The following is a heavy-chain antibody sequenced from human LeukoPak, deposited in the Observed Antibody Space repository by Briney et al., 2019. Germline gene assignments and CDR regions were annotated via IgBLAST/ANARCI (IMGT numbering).Heavy chain of an antibody. J-gene: IGHJ3*02. Sequence: GGSLRLSCAASGFTFSGYSMNWVRQAPGKGLEWVSFISTVSCYMYYADPVKGRFTISRDNAKNSLYLQMNSLGAEDTALYYCARASYDSSGYYPAAFDIWGQGTMVTVSS. CDR3: ARASYDSSGYYPAAFDI. CDR1: GFTFSGYS. V-gene: IGHV3-21*01. CDR2: ISTVSCYM. D-gene: IGHD3-22*01.